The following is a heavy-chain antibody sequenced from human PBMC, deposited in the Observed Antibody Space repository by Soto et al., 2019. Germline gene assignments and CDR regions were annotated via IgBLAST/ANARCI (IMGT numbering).Heavy chain of an antibody. D-gene: IGHD6-6*01. Sequence: SETLSLTCTVSGGSISSYYWSWIRQPPGKGLEWIGYIYYSGSTNYNPSLKSRVTISVDTSKNQFSLKLSSVTAADTAVYYCARTLSIAARLFDYWGQGTLVTVSS. J-gene: IGHJ4*02. CDR1: GGSISSYY. CDR2: IYYSGST. CDR3: ARTLSIAARLFDY. V-gene: IGHV4-59*12.